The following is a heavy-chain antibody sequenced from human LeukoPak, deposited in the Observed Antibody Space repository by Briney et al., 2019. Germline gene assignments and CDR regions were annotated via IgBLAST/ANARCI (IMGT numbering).Heavy chain of an antibody. V-gene: IGHV3-21*01. CDR3: VRGDESLQRNDALDI. CDR1: GFTFGTYA. J-gene: IGHJ3*02. CDR2: ISRSGRDI. Sequence: GGSLRLSCAASGFTFGTYAMNWVRQAPGKGLEWVSPISRSGRDIYYADSVRGRFTISRDNARDSLYLQMNSLRVEDTAVYYCVRGDESLQRNDALDIWGQGTMVTVSS. D-gene: IGHD4-11*01.